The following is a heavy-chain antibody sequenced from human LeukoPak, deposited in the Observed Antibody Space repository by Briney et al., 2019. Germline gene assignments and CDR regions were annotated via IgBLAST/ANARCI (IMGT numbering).Heavy chain of an antibody. CDR3: VSVTYGPYYFDY. CDR2: INSDGSST. J-gene: IGHJ4*02. CDR1: GFTFSSYW. D-gene: IGHD3-10*01. V-gene: IGHV3-74*01. Sequence: GGSLRLSCAASGFTFSSYWMHWVRQAPGKGLVWVSRINSDGSSTSYADSVKGRCTISRDNAKNTLYLQMKSLRAEDTAVYYCVSVTYGPYYFDYRGQGTLVTVSS.